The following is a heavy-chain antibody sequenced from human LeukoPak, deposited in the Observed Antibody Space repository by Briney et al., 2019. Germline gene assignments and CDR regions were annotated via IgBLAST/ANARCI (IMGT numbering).Heavy chain of an antibody. CDR3: ARQWELSYYYMDV. Sequence: PGGSLRLSCAASGFTFSSYAMSWVRQAPGEGLEWVSAISGSGGSTYYADSVKGRFTISRDNSKNTLYLQMNSLRAEDTAVYYCARQWELSYYYMDVWGKGTTVTVSS. CDR2: ISGSGGST. V-gene: IGHV3-23*01. CDR1: GFTFSSYA. D-gene: IGHD1-26*01. J-gene: IGHJ6*03.